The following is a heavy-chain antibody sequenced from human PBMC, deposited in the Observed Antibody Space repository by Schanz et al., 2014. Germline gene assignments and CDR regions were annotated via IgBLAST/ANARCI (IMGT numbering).Heavy chain of an antibody. CDR3: ARVGGTYYDFWCGVPPTVMHDGFDI. D-gene: IGHD3-3*01. V-gene: IGHV3-7*01. CDR1: GFAFDTYW. Sequence: EVQLVESGGGLVQPGGSLRLSCAASGFAFDTYWMSWVRQAPGKGLEWVANIKHDGSEKYYVDSVKGRFTISRDNAKNSMYLEMNSLRAEDTAVFYCARVGGTYYDFWCGVPPTVMHDGFDIWGQGTMVTVS. J-gene: IGHJ3*02. CDR2: IKHDGSEK.